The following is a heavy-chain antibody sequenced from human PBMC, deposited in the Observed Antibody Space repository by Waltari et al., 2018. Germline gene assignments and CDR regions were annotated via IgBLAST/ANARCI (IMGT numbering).Heavy chain of an antibody. CDR3: ARARSYAFDI. CDR1: GFSFSPSW. CDR2: IKPDGSAR. V-gene: IGHV3-7*01. Sequence: EVQLVESGGGLVQPGGSLRLSCAASGFSFSPSWMAWVRQAPGKGLEWVADIKPDGSARYYADSVKGRLTISRDNANNSLYLQINSLTPEDTAVYYCARARSYAFDIWGQGTMVTVSS. J-gene: IGHJ3*02.